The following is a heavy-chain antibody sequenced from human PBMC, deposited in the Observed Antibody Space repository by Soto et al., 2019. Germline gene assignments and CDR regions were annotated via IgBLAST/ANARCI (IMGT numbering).Heavy chain of an antibody. CDR3: ARHVLRYFDXLLGPFDI. V-gene: IGHV4-39*01. Sequence: SETLSLTCTVSGGPISSASYYCGWIRHPPGKGLEWIGSIYYSGSTYYNPSLKSRVTISVDTSKNQFSLKLSSVTAAGTAVYYCARHVLRYFDXLLGPFDIWGQGT. D-gene: IGHD3-9*01. CDR2: IYYSGST. CDR1: GGPISSASYY. J-gene: IGHJ3*02.